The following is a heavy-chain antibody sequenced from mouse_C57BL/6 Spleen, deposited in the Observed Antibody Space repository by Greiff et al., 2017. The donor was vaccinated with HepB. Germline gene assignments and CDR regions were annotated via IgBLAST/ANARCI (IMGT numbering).Heavy chain of an antibody. Sequence: VQLKQSGPELVKPGASVKISCKASGYTFTDYYMNWVKQSHGKSLEWIGDINPNNGGTSYNQKFKGKATLTVDKSSSTAYMELRSLTSEDSAVYYCAKYDYDVDYYAMDYWGQGTSVTVSS. CDR2: INPNNGGT. CDR1: GYTFTDYY. J-gene: IGHJ4*01. V-gene: IGHV1-26*01. CDR3: AKYDYDVDYYAMDY. D-gene: IGHD2-4*01.